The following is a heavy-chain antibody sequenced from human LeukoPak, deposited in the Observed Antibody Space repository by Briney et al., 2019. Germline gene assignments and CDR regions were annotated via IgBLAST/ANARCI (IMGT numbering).Heavy chain of an antibody. CDR3: ARGVATVTTLYYYGMDV. CDR1: GGSISTYY. V-gene: IGHV4-59*08. Sequence: SETLSLTCAVSGGSISTYYWNWIRQPPGKGLEWIGYIYYTGSTIYNPSLKSRVTISVDTSKNQFSLKLSSVTAADTAVYYCARGVATVTTLYYYGMDVWGQGTTVTVSS. CDR2: IYYTGST. D-gene: IGHD4-17*01. J-gene: IGHJ6*02.